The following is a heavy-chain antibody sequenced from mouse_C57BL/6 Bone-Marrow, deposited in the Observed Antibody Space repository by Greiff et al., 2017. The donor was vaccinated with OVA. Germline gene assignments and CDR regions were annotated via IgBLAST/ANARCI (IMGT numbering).Heavy chain of an antibody. CDR2: IDPNSGGT. CDR1: GYTFTSYW. Sequence: QVQLQQPGAELVKPGASVKLSCKASGYTFTSYWMHWVKQRPGRGLEWIGRIDPNSGGTKYNEKFKSKATLTVDKPSSTAYLQLSSLTAEDSAVYYCATGYYGYERGFYFDYWGQGTTLTVSS. D-gene: IGHD2-2*01. CDR3: ATGYYGYERGFYFDY. V-gene: IGHV1-72*01. J-gene: IGHJ2*01.